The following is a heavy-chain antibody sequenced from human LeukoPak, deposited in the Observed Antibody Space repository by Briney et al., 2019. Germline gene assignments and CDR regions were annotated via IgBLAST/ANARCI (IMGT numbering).Heavy chain of an antibody. D-gene: IGHD3-3*01. CDR2: IYTSGST. CDR1: GGSISSGSYY. J-gene: IGHJ4*02. V-gene: IGHV4-61*02. CDR3: AREDFWSGYQFDY. Sequence: SETLSLTCTVSGGSISSGSYYWSWIRQPAGKGLEWIGRIYTSGSTNYNPSLKSRVTISVDTSKNQFSLKLSSVTAADTAVYYCAREDFWSGYQFDYWGQGTLVTVSS.